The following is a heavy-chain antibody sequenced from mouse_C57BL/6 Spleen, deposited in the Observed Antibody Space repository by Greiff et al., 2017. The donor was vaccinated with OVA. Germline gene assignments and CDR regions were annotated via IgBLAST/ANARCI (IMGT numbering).Heavy chain of an antibody. J-gene: IGHJ4*01. V-gene: IGHV2-6*02. CDR3: ARQHYGSSYYYAMDY. D-gene: IGHD1-1*01. CDR2: IWSDGST. Sequence: VQVVESGPGLVAPSQSLYITCTVSGFSLTSYGVHWVRQPPGKGLEWLVLIWSDGSTTYNSALNSRLSISKDNSKSQVFLKMNSLQTDDTAMYYCARQHYGSSYYYAMDYWGQGTSVTVSS. CDR1: GFSLTSYG.